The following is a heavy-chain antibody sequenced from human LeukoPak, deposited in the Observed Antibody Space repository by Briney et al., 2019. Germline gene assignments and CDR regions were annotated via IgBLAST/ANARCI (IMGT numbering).Heavy chain of an antibody. V-gene: IGHV4-59*01. CDR1: GGSISSYY. CDR3: ARVAGHCSSTSCHLRGYYYYMDV. Sequence: PSETLSLTCTVSGGSISSYYWSWIRQPPGKGLEWIGYIYYSGSTNYNPSLKSRVTISVDTSKNQFSLKLSSVTAADTAVYYCARVAGHCSSTSCHLRGYYYYMDVWGKGTTVTVSS. D-gene: IGHD2-2*01. J-gene: IGHJ6*03. CDR2: IYYSGST.